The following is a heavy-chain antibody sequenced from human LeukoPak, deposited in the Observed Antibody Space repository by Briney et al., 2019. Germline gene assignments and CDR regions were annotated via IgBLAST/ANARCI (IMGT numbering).Heavy chain of an antibody. Sequence: GGSLRLSCAASGFTFSSSSMNWVRQAPGKGLEWVSSISSSSSYIYYADSVKGRFTISRDNAKNSLYLQMNSLRAEDTAVYYCASLSSSFLVDYWGQGTLVTVSS. D-gene: IGHD6-13*01. J-gene: IGHJ4*02. CDR1: GFTFSSSS. CDR3: ASLSSSFLVDY. V-gene: IGHV3-21*01. CDR2: ISSSSSYI.